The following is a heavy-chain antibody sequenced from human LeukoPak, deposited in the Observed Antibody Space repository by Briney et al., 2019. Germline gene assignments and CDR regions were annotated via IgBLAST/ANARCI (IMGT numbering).Heavy chain of an antibody. Sequence: SETLSLTCAVYGGSFSGYYWSWIRQPPGKGLEWIGEINHSGSTNYNPSLKSRVTISVDTSKNQFYLKLSSVTAADTAVYYCARDGAYSSPSHFDYWGQGTLVTVSS. CDR3: ARDGAYSSPSHFDY. J-gene: IGHJ4*02. CDR1: GGSFSGYY. CDR2: INHSGST. V-gene: IGHV4-34*01. D-gene: IGHD6-13*01.